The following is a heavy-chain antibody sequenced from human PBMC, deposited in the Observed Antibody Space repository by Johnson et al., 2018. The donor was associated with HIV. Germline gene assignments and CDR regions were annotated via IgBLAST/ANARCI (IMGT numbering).Heavy chain of an antibody. CDR1: GFTFSCYG. CDR2: IQYDESDK. D-gene: IGHD4-17*01. V-gene: IGHV3-30*02. J-gene: IGHJ3*02. CDR3: ARPGPTVTDDGFDI. Sequence: QVQLVESGGGVVQPGGSLRLSCVASGFTFSCYGMHWVRQAPGKGLEWGAFIQYDESDKYYADSVKGRFTISRDNSKNTLYLQMNSLRNEDTAVYYCARPGPTVTDDGFDIWGQGTMVTVSS.